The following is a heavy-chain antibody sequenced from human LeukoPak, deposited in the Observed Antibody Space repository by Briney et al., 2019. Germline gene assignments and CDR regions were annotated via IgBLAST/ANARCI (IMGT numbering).Heavy chain of an antibody. CDR1: GFTFSSYG. CDR2: IWYDGSNK. V-gene: IGHV3-33*06. CDR3: AKLYSGGAWLDP. D-gene: IGHD1-26*01. Sequence: ESGGSLRLSCAASGFTFSSYGMHWVRQAPGKGLEWVAVIWYDGSNKYYANSVKGRFTISRDNSKNTLYLQMNSLRAEDTAVYYCAKLYSGGAWLDPWGQGTLVTVSS. J-gene: IGHJ5*02.